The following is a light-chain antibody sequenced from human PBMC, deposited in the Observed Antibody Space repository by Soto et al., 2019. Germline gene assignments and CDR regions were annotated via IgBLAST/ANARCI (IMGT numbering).Light chain of an antibody. Sequence: EIVMTQSPATLSLSPGERATLSCRASQSVSSNLAWYQQKHGQAPRLLINGASTRATAIPARFSGSGSGTEFTLTISSLQSEDFAFYYCQQYNNWPRTFGQGTKVEIK. V-gene: IGKV3-15*01. CDR1: QSVSSN. CDR3: QQYNNWPRT. CDR2: GAS. J-gene: IGKJ1*01.